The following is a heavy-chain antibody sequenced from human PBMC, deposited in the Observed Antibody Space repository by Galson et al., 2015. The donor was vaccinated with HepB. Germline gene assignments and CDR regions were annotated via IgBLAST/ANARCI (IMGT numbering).Heavy chain of an antibody. D-gene: IGHD5-12*01. CDR2: TYYRSEWSS. CDR3: ARGGGHLPGTPFDY. V-gene: IGHV6-1*01. Sequence: CAISGDSVSSRGASWNWIRQSPSRGLEWLGRTYYRSEWSSNYAVSVKSRITINPDTSKNQFSPQLTSVTPEDTAVYYCARGGGHLPGTPFDYWGQGSLVTVSS. J-gene: IGHJ4*02. CDR1: GDSVSSRGAS.